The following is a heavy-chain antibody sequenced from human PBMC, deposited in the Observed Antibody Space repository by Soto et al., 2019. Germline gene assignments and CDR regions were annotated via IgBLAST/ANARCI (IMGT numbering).Heavy chain of an antibody. J-gene: IGHJ3*02. CDR3: ARAGTMVRGARRAFDI. CDR1: GGSFSGYY. D-gene: IGHD3-10*01. V-gene: IGHV4-34*01. Sequence: PSETLSFTCAVYGGSFSGYYWSWIRQPPGKGLEWIGEINHSGSTNYNPSLKSRVTISVDTSKYQFSLKLSSVTAADTAVYYCARAGTMVRGARRAFDIWGQGTMVTVSS. CDR2: INHSGST.